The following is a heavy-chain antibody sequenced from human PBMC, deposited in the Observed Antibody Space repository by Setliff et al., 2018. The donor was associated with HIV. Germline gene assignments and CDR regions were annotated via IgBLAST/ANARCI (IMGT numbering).Heavy chain of an antibody. V-gene: IGHV3-43*01. Sequence: PGGSLRLSCAASGFTFDDYTMHWVRQAPGKGLEWVSLISWDGGSTYYADSVEGRFSISRDNSKNSLYLQMNSLRTEDTALYYCAKDLSGYSSSYFYGMDVWGQGTTVTVSS. J-gene: IGHJ6*02. CDR3: AKDLSGYSSSYFYGMDV. CDR1: GFTFDDYT. CDR2: ISWDGGST. D-gene: IGHD6-6*01.